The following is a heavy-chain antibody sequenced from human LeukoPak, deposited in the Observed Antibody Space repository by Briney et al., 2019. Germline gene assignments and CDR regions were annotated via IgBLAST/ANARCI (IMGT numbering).Heavy chain of an antibody. Sequence: MASETLSLTCTVSGGSISSSSYYWGWIRQPPGKGLEWIGSIYYSGSTYYNPSLKSRVTISVDTSKNQFSLKLSSVTAADTAVYYCAIDLTPGFDYWGQGTLVTVSS. CDR2: IYYSGST. CDR1: GGSISSSSYY. J-gene: IGHJ4*02. CDR3: AIDLTPGFDY. V-gene: IGHV4-39*01.